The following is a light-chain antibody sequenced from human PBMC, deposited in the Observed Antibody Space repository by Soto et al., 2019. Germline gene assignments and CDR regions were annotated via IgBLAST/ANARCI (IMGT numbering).Light chain of an antibody. Sequence: EIVMTQSPATLSVSPGERATLSCRASQSVSSNLAWYQQKPGQAPRLVIYGASTRATGIPARFSGSGSGTEFTLTISSLQSEDFAVYYCQQYNNWLPWTFGQGTKVEIK. CDR1: QSVSSN. J-gene: IGKJ1*01. V-gene: IGKV3-15*01. CDR2: GAS. CDR3: QQYNNWLPWT.